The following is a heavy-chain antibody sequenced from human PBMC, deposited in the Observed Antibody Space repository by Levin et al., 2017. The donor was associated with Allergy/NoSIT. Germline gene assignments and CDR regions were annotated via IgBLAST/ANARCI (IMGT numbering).Heavy chain of an antibody. CDR1: GFTVSTNY. CDR3: ARDRFLDGSASGGWLDS. V-gene: IGHV3-53*01. J-gene: IGHJ5*01. Sequence: TGGSLRLSCAASGFTVSTNYMNWVRQAPGKGLEWVSVIYSSGNTYYADSVKGRFTTSRDTSRNTLYLQINTLTVEDTAIYYCARDRFLDGSASGGWLDSWGQGTLVTVAS. D-gene: IGHD3-10*01. CDR2: IYSSGNT.